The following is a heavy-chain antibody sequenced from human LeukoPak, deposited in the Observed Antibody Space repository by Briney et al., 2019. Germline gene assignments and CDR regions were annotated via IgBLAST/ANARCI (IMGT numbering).Heavy chain of an antibody. V-gene: IGHV1-2*02. J-gene: IGHJ4*02. CDR1: GYTFTGYY. CDR3: ARSILRPYYFDY. CDR2: IAPSSGDT. Sequence: ASVTVSCKTSGYTFTGYYIHWVRHPPGPGLEWMGWIAPSSGDTNYAQKFQGRVTMTRDTSISTAYMELSRPTSDDTAMYYCARSILRPYYFDYWGQGTLVTVSS.